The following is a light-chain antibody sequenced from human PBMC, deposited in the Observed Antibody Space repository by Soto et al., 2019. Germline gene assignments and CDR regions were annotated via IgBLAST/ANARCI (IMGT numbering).Light chain of an antibody. CDR3: STYTTSTILYV. J-gene: IGLJ1*01. Sequence: QSILSQAASLSGSTGQSITISCTGTGSDIGVYNYVSWYQQHPGKAPKLMIYEISNRPSGVSNRFSGSKSGNTASLTISGLQAKDEADYYCSTYTTSTILYVFGTGTKVTVL. V-gene: IGLV2-14*01. CDR1: GSDIGVYNY. CDR2: EIS.